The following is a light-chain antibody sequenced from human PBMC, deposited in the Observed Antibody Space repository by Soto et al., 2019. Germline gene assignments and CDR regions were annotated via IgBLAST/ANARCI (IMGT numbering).Light chain of an antibody. CDR3: QQRNMWPIT. V-gene: IGKV3-11*01. CDR2: DAY. CDR1: QSFRGL. Sequence: VLTQSPFTLSLAPVEISTLSFSASQSFRGLLAWYQQKPGQAPRLLIYDAYNRATGIPPRFSGSGSGTDFTLTISSLEPEDSAVYYCQQRNMWPITFGQGTRLEIK. J-gene: IGKJ5*01.